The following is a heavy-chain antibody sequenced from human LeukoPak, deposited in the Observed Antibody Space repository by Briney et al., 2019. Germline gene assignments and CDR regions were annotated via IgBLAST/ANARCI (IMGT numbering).Heavy chain of an antibody. Sequence: ASVKVSCKASGYTFSGYYMHWVRQAPGQGLEWMGWINPNSGGTNYAQKFQGRVTMTRDTSISTAYMELSRLRSDDTAVYYCAKARGSSVYEQFDYWGQGTQVTVSP. J-gene: IGHJ4*02. CDR1: GYTFSGYY. CDR2: INPNSGGT. V-gene: IGHV1-2*02. CDR3: AKARGSSVYEQFDY. D-gene: IGHD5/OR15-5a*01.